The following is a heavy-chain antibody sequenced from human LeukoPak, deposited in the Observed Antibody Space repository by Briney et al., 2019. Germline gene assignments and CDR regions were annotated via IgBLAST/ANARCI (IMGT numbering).Heavy chain of an antibody. CDR2: ISWNSGSI. D-gene: IGHD6-19*01. CDR3: AKDSDLQWLGNGDFDY. CDR1: GFTFSSYA. V-gene: IGHV3-9*01. Sequence: SLRLSCAASGFTFSSYAMSWVRQAPGQGLDRVSGISWNSGSIGYADSVQGRFTISRDNAKNSLYLQMNSLRAEDTALYYCAKDSDLQWLGNGDFDYWGQGTLVSVSS. J-gene: IGHJ4*02.